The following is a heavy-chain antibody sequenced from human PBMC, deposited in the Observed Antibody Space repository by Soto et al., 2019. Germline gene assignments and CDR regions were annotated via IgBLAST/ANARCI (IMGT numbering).Heavy chain of an antibody. D-gene: IGHD6-19*01. Sequence: QVQLVQSGAEVKKPGASVKVSCKASGYTFTSYDINWVRQATGQGLEWMGWMNPNSGNTGYAQKCQGRVTMTRSTSTSTAYMELSSLRSEDTAVYYCARGREKPWLSLFDHYYGMDVWGQGTTVTVSS. CDR3: ARGREKPWLSLFDHYYGMDV. V-gene: IGHV1-8*01. CDR1: GYTFTSYD. J-gene: IGHJ6*02. CDR2: MNPNSGNT.